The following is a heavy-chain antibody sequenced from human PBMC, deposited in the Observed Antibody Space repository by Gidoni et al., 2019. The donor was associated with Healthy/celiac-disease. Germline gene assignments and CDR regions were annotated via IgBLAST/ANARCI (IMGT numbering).Heavy chain of an antibody. Sequence: QMQLVQSGPEVKQPGTSVKVSCKASGFTFTSSAVQWVRQARGQRLEWIGWIVVGSGNTNYAQKFQERVTITRDMSTSTAYMELSSLRSEDTAVYYCAAWAQTSVGSIAARNDYWGQGTLVTVSS. CDR2: IVVGSGNT. J-gene: IGHJ4*02. V-gene: IGHV1-58*01. CDR3: AAWAQTSVGSIAARNDY. D-gene: IGHD6-6*01. CDR1: GFTFTSSA.